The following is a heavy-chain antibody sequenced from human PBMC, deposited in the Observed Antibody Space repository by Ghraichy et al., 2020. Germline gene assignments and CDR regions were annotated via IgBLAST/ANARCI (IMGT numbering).Heavy chain of an antibody. V-gene: IGHV3-48*01. Sequence: GGSLRLSCAASGFTFSSYSMNWVRQAPGKGLEWVSYISSSSSTIYYADSVKGRFTISRDNAKNSLYLQMNSLRAEDTAVYYCARGGITPHWGQGTLVTVSS. CDR3: ARGGITPH. CDR1: GFTFSSYS. J-gene: IGHJ4*02. D-gene: IGHD3-3*01. CDR2: ISSSSSTI.